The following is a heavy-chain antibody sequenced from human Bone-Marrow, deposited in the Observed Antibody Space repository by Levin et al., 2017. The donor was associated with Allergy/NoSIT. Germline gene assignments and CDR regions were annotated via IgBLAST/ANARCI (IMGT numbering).Heavy chain of an antibody. CDR1: GYIFTDYY. D-gene: IGHD2-15*01. CDR3: ARVAVGGVGDCSGADCFILTRRSRGISRWFDR. CDR2: INPNSGDT. V-gene: IGHV1-2*02. J-gene: IGHJ5*02. Sequence: GESLKISCKASGYIFTDYYIHWVRQAPGQGLEWMGWINPNSGDTTYAQKFQGRVTMTRDTSIKTASMDLSRLTSDDTSVYYCARVAVGGVGDCSGADCFILTRRSRGISRWFDRWGQGTQVIVSS.